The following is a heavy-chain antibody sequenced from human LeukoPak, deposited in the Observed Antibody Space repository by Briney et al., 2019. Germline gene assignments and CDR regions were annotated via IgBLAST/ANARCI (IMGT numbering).Heavy chain of an antibody. J-gene: IGHJ6*02. V-gene: IGHV3-7*03. CDR3: ARGGGLGV. CDR1: GLTFSSYW. CDR2: INHNGNVN. D-gene: IGHD3-16*01. Sequence: GGSLRLSCAASGLTFSSYWMNWARQAPGKGLEWVASINHNGNVNYYVDSVKGRFIISRDNAKNSLYLQMSNLRAEDTAVYFCARGGGLGVWGQGATVTVSS.